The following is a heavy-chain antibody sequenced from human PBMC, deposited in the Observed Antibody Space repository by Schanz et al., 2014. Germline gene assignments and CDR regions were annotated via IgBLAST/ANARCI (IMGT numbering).Heavy chain of an antibody. CDR2: SYHSGNT. CDR3: ARDSLRGATGGYGMDV. D-gene: IGHD2-8*02. Sequence: QVQLQESGPGLVKPSQTLSLTCSVSGGSISSGSYYWNWIRQPAGKGLEGIGESYHSGNTNYNASLKSRVTISVDKAKNQFSLKVRAVTAADTAVYYCARDSLRGATGGYGMDVWGQGTTVTVSS. V-gene: IGHV4-61*02. CDR1: GGSISSGSYY. J-gene: IGHJ6*02.